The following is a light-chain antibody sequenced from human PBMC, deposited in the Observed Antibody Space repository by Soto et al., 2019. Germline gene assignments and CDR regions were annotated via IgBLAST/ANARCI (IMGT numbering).Light chain of an antibody. Sequence: QSVLTQPASVSGSPGQSITISCTGTSSDVGKYNYVSWYQQHPAKAPKIMIFEVSNRPSGVSNRFSGSKSGNTASLTISGLQAEDEAEYYCSSYTGSSINTVVFGGGTKLTVL. V-gene: IGLV2-14*01. J-gene: IGLJ2*01. CDR1: SSDVGKYNY. CDR3: SSYTGSSINTVV. CDR2: EVS.